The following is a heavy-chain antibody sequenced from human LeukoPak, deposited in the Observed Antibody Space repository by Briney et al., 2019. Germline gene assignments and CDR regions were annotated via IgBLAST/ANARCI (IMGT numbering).Heavy chain of an antibody. V-gene: IGHV3-23*01. CDR1: GFTFSNYA. D-gene: IGHD6-13*01. CDR3: AKSSGYSRSWYDY. CDR2: IGGSGGLT. J-gene: IGHJ4*02. Sequence: PGRSLRLSCAASGFTFSNYAMSWVRQAPGKGLEWVSGIGGSGGLTYYADSVKGRFTISRDNSKNTLYLQMNSLRAEDTAVYYCAKSSGYSRSWYDYWGQGTLVTVSS.